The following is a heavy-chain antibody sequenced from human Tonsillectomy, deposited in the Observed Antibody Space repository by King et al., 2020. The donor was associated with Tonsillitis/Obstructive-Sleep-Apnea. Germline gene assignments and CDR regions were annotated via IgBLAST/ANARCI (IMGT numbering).Heavy chain of an antibody. J-gene: IGHJ4*02. CDR3: ARTYYYGSGSYSFDY. V-gene: IGHV2-5*02. Sequence: TLKESGPTLVKPTQTLTLTCTFSGFSLSTSGVGVGWIRPPPGKALEWLALIYWDDDKRYSPSLKSRLTITKDTSKNQVVLTMTNMDPVDTATYYCARTYYYGSGSYSFDYWGQGTLVTVSS. D-gene: IGHD3-10*01. CDR2: IYWDDDK. CDR1: GFSLSTSGVG.